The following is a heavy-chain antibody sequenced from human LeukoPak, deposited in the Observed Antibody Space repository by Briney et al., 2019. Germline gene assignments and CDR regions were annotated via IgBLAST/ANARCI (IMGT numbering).Heavy chain of an antibody. CDR3: AREGPENDAYCGGDCYSSLRYYYGMEV. CDR2: IIPIFGTA. Sequence: SVKVSCKASGGTFSSYAISWVRQAPGQGLEWMGGIIPIFGTANYAQKFQGRVTITADESTSTAYMELSSLRSEDTAVYYCAREGPENDAYCGGDCYSSLRYYYGMEVWGQGTTVTVSS. CDR1: GGTFSSYA. J-gene: IGHJ6*02. D-gene: IGHD2-21*02. V-gene: IGHV1-69*01.